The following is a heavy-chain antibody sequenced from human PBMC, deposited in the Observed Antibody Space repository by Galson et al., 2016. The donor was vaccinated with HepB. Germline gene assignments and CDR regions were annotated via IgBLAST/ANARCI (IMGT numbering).Heavy chain of an antibody. V-gene: IGHV3-74*01. D-gene: IGHD2-21*02. J-gene: IGHJ5*02. Sequence: ASGFAFSSHWMHWVRQAPGKGLMWVARINSDGTISNYADSVKGRFTISRDNAKNTLYLEMNSLRAEDTAVYNCVRDHSVVPATAYNWFDPWGQGTLVTVSS. CDR1: GFAFSSHW. CDR2: INSDGTIS. CDR3: VRDHSVVPATAYNWFDP.